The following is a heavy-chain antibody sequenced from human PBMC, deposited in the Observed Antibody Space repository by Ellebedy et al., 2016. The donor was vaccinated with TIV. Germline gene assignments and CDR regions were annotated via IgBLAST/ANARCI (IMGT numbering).Heavy chain of an antibody. D-gene: IGHD4-17*01. CDR2: IYYSGST. Sequence: MPGGSLRLSCTVSGGSISSYYWSWIRQPPGKGLEWIGYIYYSGSTNYNPSLKSRVTISVDTSKNQFSLKLSSVTAADTAVYYCARQIGPTVTTAFDYWGQGTLVTVSS. CDR1: GGSISSYY. CDR3: ARQIGPTVTTAFDY. J-gene: IGHJ4*02. V-gene: IGHV4-59*08.